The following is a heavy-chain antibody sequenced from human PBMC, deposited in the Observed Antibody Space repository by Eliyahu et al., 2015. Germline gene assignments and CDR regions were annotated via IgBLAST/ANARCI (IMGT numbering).Heavy chain of an antibody. Sequence: QVQLVQSGAEVKKPGASVKVSCXASGYTXXSXXINWVRQATGQGLEXMGWMNPNSGNXGYAQKFQGRVTMTRNTSISTAYMELSSLRSEDTAVYYCARGVTMVRGALGQNNWFDPWGQGTLVTVSS. CDR2: MNPNSGNX. J-gene: IGHJ5*02. CDR3: ARGVTMVRGALGQNNWFDP. V-gene: IGHV1-8*01. D-gene: IGHD3-10*01. CDR1: GYTXXSXX.